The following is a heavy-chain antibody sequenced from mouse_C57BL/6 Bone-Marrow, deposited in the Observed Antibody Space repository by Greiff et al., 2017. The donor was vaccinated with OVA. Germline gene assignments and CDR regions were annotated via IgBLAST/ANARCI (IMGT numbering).Heavy chain of an antibody. D-gene: IGHD1-1*01. CDR2: IYPRSGNT. J-gene: IGHJ1*03. CDR3: ARGIGYGSSWYFDV. V-gene: IGHV1-81*01. Sequence: QVQLQQSGAELARPGASVKLSCKASGYTFTSYGISWVKQRTGQGLEWIGEIYPRSGNTYYNEKFKGKATLTADKSSSTAYMELRSLTSEDSAVYFCARGIGYGSSWYFDVWGTGTTVTVSS. CDR1: GYTFTSYG.